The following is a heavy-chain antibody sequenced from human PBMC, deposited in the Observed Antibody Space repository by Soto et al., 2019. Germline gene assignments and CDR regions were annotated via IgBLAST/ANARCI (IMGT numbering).Heavy chain of an antibody. Sequence: SETLSLTCTVSGGSISSYYWSWIRQPPGKGLEWIGYIYYSGSTNYNPSLKSRVTISVDTSKNQFSLKLSSVTAADTAVYYCARNYGDYVIYLDYWGQGTLVTVS. CDR3: ARNYGDYVIYLDY. D-gene: IGHD4-17*01. CDR1: GGSISSYY. CDR2: IYYSGST. J-gene: IGHJ4*02. V-gene: IGHV4-59*01.